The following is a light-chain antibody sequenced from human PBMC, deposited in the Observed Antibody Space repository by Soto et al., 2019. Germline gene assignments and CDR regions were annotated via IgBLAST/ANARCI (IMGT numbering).Light chain of an antibody. CDR2: DVN. J-gene: IGLJ2*01. CDR3: CSYAGSYIVVI. V-gene: IGLV2-11*01. CDR1: SSDVGGYSY. Sequence: QSALTQPRSVSGSPGQSVTISCTGTSSDVGGYSYVSWYQQHPGKAPKLMIYDVNKRPSGVPDRFSGSKSANTASLTISGLQAEDEGDYYCCSYAGSYIVVIFGGGTKLTVL.